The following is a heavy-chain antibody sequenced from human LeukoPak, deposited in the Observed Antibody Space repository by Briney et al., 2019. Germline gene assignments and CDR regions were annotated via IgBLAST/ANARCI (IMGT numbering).Heavy chain of an antibody. D-gene: IGHD2-15*01. J-gene: IGHJ4*02. CDR3: SAALYSGGWHYFDY. CDR2: MSYSGGST. Sequence: PGGSLRLSCAASGFTFSTFSMNWVRQAPGKGLEWVSSMSYSGGSTYYADSVKGRFTISRDNAKSTLYLQMNSLRAEDTAVYYCSAALYSGGWHYFDYWGQGILVTVSS. CDR1: GFTFSTFS. V-gene: IGHV3-21*01.